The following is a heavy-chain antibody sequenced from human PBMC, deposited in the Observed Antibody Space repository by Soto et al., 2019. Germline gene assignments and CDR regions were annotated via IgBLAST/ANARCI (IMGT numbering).Heavy chain of an antibody. Sequence: GSSVQVSCTASGYTFTGYYMHWVRQAPGQGLEWMGWINPNGGGTNYAQKFQGWVTMTRDTSISTAYMELSRLRSDDTAVYYCATDQFLRVGDFESWGKGTRVTVS. CDR3: ATDQFLRVGDFES. V-gene: IGHV1-2*04. CDR2: INPNGGGT. CDR1: GYTFTGYY. D-gene: IGHD3-10*01. J-gene: IGHJ3*02.